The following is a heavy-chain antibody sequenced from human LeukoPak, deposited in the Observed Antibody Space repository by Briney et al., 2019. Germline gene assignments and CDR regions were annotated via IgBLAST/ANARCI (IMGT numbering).Heavy chain of an antibody. D-gene: IGHD3-16*02. CDR3: ARRADYVWGSYRPYFDY. J-gene: IGHJ4*02. CDR2: INHSGST. Sequence: SETLSLTCAVYGGSFGGYYWSWIRQPPGKGLEWIGEINHSGSTNYNPSLKSRVTISVDTSKNQFSLKLSSVTAADTAVYYCARRADYVWGSYRPYFDYWGQGTLVTVSS. V-gene: IGHV4-34*01. CDR1: GGSFGGYY.